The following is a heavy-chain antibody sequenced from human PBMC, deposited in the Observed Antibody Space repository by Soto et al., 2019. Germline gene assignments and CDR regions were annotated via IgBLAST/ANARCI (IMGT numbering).Heavy chain of an antibody. V-gene: IGHV3-30*18. J-gene: IGHJ3*01. CDR1: GFRFSSYG. CDR2: MPYDGSKK. Sequence: QPGGSLRLSCATSGFRFSSYGMHWVRQAPRKGLEWVAVMPYDGSKKYYADSVKGRFIISRDNSKNTLYVQMNSLRTEDTAVYYCAKDRLRAGGLVPISLDAFDFWGRGTMVTVS. D-gene: IGHD6-19*01. CDR3: AKDRLRAGGLVPISLDAFDF.